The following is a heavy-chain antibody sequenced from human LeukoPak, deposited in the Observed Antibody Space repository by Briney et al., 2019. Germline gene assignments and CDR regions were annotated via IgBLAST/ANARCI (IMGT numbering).Heavy chain of an antibody. CDR2: ISPDSGYI. Sequence: GGSLRLSCAASVFSLSSYGMNWVRQAPGKGREGVSSISPDSGYIYYADSVKGLFTISRDNAETSLFLQMNSLGAEDTAVYYCAPFSAVTHYYFDYWGQGTLVTVSS. CDR3: APFSAVTHYYFDY. D-gene: IGHD6-13*01. CDR1: VFSLSSYG. V-gene: IGHV3-21*01. J-gene: IGHJ4*02.